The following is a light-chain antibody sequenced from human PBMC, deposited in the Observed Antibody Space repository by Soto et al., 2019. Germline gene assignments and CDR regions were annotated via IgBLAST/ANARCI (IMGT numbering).Light chain of an antibody. V-gene: IGKV3-15*01. CDR1: QSVSSK. CDR2: GAS. CDR3: QQYNSWRWT. J-gene: IGKJ1*01. Sequence: IVVPQSPATLSVSPGEGATLSCRASQSVSSKLAWYQQKPGQAPRLLIYGASTRATGIPARFSGSGSGTEFTLIISSLQSEDSAVYYCQQYNSWRWTFGQGAKVDI.